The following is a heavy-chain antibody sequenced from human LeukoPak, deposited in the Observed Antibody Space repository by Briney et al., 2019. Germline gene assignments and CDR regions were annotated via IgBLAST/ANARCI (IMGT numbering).Heavy chain of an antibody. CDR2: IYYSGST. CDR1: GGSISSGDYY. J-gene: IGHJ3*02. D-gene: IGHD3-22*01. CDR3: ARDERALNYYDSSGYNAFDI. V-gene: IGHV4-30-4*01. Sequence: PSETLSLTCTVSGGSISSGDYYWSWIRQPPGKGLEWIGYIYYSGSTYYNPSLKSRVTISVDTSKNQFSLKLSSVTAADTAVYYCARDERALNYYDSSGYNAFDIWGQGTMDTVSS.